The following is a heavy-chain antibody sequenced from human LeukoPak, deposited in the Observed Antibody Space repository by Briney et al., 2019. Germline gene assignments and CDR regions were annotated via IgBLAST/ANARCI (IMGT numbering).Heavy chain of an antibody. CDR1: GGSFSGYY. Sequence: SETLSLTCAVYGGSFSGYYWSWIRQPPGKGLEWIGEINHSGSTNYNPSLKSRVTISVDTSKNQFSLKLSSVTAADTAVYYCATDDSSGYYYGNEYFQHWGQGTLVTVSS. CDR3: ATDDSSGYYYGNEYFQH. V-gene: IGHV4-34*01. D-gene: IGHD3-22*01. CDR2: INHSGST. J-gene: IGHJ1*01.